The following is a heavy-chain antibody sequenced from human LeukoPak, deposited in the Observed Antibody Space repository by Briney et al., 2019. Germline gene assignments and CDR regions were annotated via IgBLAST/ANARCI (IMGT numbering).Heavy chain of an antibody. V-gene: IGHV3-30*04. D-gene: IGHD3-10*01. J-gene: IGHJ4*02. CDR3: AKLFESGTYNNFFHY. CDR1: GFNVTNFA. Sequence: GGSLRLSCAASGFNVTNFAMHWVRQAPGKGLEWVTLILYSADNTYYADPVKGRFTISRDNSKNTLYLQMNSLRPEDTAIYYCAKLFESGTYNNFFHYWGQGTLVTVFS. CDR2: ILYSADNT.